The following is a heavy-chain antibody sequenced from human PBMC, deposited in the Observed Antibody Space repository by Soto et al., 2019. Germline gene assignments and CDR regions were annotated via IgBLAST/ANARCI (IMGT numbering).Heavy chain of an antibody. D-gene: IGHD3-9*01. Sequence: GGSLRLSCAASGFTFSSYGMHWVRQAPGKGLEWVAVISYDGSNKYYADSVKGRFTISRDNSKNTLYLQMNSLRAEDTAVYYCAKMDFTYYDILTGYSNWFDPWGQGTLVTVSS. CDR3: AKMDFTYYDILTGYSNWFDP. CDR1: GFTFSSYG. V-gene: IGHV3-30*18. CDR2: ISYDGSNK. J-gene: IGHJ5*02.